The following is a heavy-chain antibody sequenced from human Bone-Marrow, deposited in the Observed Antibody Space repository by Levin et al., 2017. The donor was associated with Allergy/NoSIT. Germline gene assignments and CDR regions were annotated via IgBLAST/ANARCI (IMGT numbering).Heavy chain of an antibody. Sequence: SETLSLTCTVSGSISGYYWSWIRQPPGKGLAWIGYIHYTGSTNYNPSLESRVTISVDTSMNQFSLKLSSVTAADTAVYYCARRLGPTVVTWTYYGMDVWGQGTTVTVSS. CDR2: IHYTGST. V-gene: IGHV4-59*01. D-gene: IGHD4-23*01. CDR1: GSISGYY. J-gene: IGHJ6*02. CDR3: ARRLGPTVVTWTYYGMDV.